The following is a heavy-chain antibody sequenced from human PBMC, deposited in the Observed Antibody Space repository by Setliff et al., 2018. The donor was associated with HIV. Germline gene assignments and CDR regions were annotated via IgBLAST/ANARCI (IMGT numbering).Heavy chain of an antibody. Sequence: LSLTCTVSGDSISSTNWWGWIRQPPGKGLEWVGYVYSTGSTNYNPSLKSRVTMSVDTSKNHFSLKLSSVTALDTAVYYCARKLPGMGYFDYWGQGTLVTVSS. V-gene: IGHV4-28*06. CDR2: VYSTGST. D-gene: IGHD1-26*01. CDR1: GDSISSTNW. J-gene: IGHJ4*02. CDR3: ARKLPGMGYFDY.